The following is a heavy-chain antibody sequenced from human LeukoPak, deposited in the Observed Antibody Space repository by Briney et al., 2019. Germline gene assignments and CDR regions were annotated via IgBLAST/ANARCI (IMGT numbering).Heavy chain of an antibody. V-gene: IGHV1-2*02. Sequence: EASVKVSCEASGYTFTGYYMHWVRQAPGQGLEWMGWINPNSGGTNYAQKFQGRVTMTRDTSISTAYMELSRLRSDDTAVYYCARPLLEYSSSSDAFDIWGQGTMVTVSS. CDR1: GYTFTGYY. CDR2: INPNSGGT. D-gene: IGHD6-6*01. J-gene: IGHJ3*02. CDR3: ARPLLEYSSSSDAFDI.